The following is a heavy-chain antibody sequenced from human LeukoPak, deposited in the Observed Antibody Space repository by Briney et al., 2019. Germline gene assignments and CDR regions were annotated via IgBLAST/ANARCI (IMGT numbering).Heavy chain of an antibody. Sequence: SGPTLVQPTPTLTLTCTFSGLSLTTGGVGVGWIRQPPGKALEWLALIYWDGDQRYRPSLKDRLTVTKDTSQNQLFLYMANMHPVDTGTYFCAHSPSDSYKNGGRWYFDLWGRGTPVIVSS. V-gene: IGHV2-5*02. J-gene: IGHJ2*01. CDR3: AHSPSDSYKNGGRWYFDL. CDR1: GLSLTTGGVG. D-gene: IGHD5-24*01. CDR2: IYWDGDQ.